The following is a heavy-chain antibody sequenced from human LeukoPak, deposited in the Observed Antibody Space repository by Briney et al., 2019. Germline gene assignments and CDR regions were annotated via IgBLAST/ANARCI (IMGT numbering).Heavy chain of an antibody. CDR3: ARDLRECSGGSCYIFDY. CDR2: ISSSGSTI. V-gene: IGHV3-48*04. D-gene: IGHD2-15*01. Sequence: PGGSLRLSCAASGFTFSSHWMSWVRQVPGKGLEWVSYISSSGSTIFYADSVRGRFTISRDNAKNSLFLQMNSLRAEDTAVYYCARDLRECSGGSCYIFDYWGQGTLVTVSS. CDR1: GFTFSSHW. J-gene: IGHJ4*02.